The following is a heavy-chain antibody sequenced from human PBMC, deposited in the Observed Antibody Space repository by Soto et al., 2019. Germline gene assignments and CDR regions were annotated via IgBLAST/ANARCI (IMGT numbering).Heavy chain of an antibody. CDR2: ISAYNGNT. CDR3: ARDHYCSSTSCYGWFDP. CDR1: GYTFTSYG. D-gene: IGHD2-2*01. V-gene: IGHV1-18*01. Sequence: ASVKVSCKASGYTFTSYGISWVRQAPGQGLEWMGWISAYNGNTNYAQKLQGRVKITTDKSTSTAYMELMSLRSDDTAVFFCARDHYCSSTSCYGWFDPWGQGTLVTVSS. J-gene: IGHJ5*02.